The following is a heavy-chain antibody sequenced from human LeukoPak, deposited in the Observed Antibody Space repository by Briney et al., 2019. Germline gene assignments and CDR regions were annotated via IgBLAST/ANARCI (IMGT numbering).Heavy chain of an antibody. CDR2: INPNSGGT. V-gene: IGHV1-2*02. Sequence: ASVKVSCKASGYTFTGYYMHWVRQAPGQGLEWMGWINPNSGGTNYAQKFQGRVTMTRDTSISTAYMELSRLRSDDTAVYYCARHYYDSSGYHSWGQGTLVTVSS. D-gene: IGHD3-22*01. CDR1: GYTFTGYY. J-gene: IGHJ4*02. CDR3: ARHYYDSSGYHS.